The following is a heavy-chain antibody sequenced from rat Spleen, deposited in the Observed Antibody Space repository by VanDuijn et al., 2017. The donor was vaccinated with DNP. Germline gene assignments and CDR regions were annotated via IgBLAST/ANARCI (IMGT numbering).Heavy chain of an antibody. Sequence: EVQLVESGGGLVQPGRSLKLSCAASGFTYSNYVMAWFSQAPTKGLEWVATISYDGSSTYYRDSVKGRFTISRDNAKSSLYLQMNSLRSEDTATYYCTRQLGLDYWGQGVMVTVSS. CDR3: TRQLGLDY. J-gene: IGHJ2*01. V-gene: IGHV5-29*01. D-gene: IGHD5-1*01. CDR1: GFTYSNYV. CDR2: ISYDGSST.